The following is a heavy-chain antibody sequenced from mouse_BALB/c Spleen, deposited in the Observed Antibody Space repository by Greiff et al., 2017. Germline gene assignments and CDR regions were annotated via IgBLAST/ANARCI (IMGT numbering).Heavy chain of an antibody. J-gene: IGHJ2*01. CDR3: ARHHGGY. D-gene: IGHD1-1*01. CDR1: GFNIKDTY. CDR2: IDPANGNT. V-gene: IGHV14-3*02. Sequence: EVKLVESGAELVKPGASVKLSCTASGFNIKDTYMHWVKQRPEQGLEWIGRIDPANGNTKYDPKFQGKATITADTSSNTAYLQLSSLTSEDTAVYYCARHHGGYWGQGTTLTVSS.